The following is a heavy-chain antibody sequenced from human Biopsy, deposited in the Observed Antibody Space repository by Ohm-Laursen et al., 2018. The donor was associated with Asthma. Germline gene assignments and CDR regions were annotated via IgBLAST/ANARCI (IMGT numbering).Heavy chain of an antibody. CDR3: VSPPGY. CDR1: GGSISSSSYY. Sequence: PSQTLSLTCTVSGGSISSSSYYWGWIRRPPGKGLEFIGTIYYSGSTYYNPSLKSRFTLSVDASKNQFSLKLTSVTAADTAVYYCVSPPGYWGQGTRVTVSS. CDR2: IYYSGST. V-gene: IGHV4-39*01. J-gene: IGHJ4*02.